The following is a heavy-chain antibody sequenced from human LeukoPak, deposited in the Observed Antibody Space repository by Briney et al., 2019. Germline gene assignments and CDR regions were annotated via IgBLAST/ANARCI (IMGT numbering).Heavy chain of an antibody. CDR3: ARDPNRLADYGGDYFDH. CDR2: ISHDGSHK. J-gene: IGHJ4*02. CDR1: GFTFSSSS. Sequence: GGSLRLSCVASGFTFSSSSMHWVRQAPGNGLEWVAVISHDGSHKSYADSVRGRFTISRDNSKNTLSLQMNTLRPEDTALFYCARDPNRLADYGGDYFDHWGQGTLVTVSS. D-gene: IGHD4-23*01. V-gene: IGHV3-30*04.